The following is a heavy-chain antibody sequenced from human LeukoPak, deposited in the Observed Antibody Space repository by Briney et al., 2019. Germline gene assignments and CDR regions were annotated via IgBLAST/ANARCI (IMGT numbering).Heavy chain of an antibody. D-gene: IGHD3-3*01. CDR2: ISGSGGST. CDR1: GFTFRNYV. J-gene: IGHJ4*02. Sequence: QPGGSLRLSCAASGFTFRNYVMNWVRQAPGKGLEWVSGISGSGGSTYYTDSVKGRFTISRDNSQNTLYLQMNTLRAEDTAVYYCAKDTEAIFGVVVPYFDYWGQGTLVTVSS. CDR3: AKDTEAIFGVVVPYFDY. V-gene: IGHV3-23*01.